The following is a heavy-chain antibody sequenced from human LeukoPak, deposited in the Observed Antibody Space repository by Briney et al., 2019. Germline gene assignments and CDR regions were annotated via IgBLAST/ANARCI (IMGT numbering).Heavy chain of an antibody. CDR2: IYYSGST. J-gene: IGHJ4*02. CDR3: ARGKWVAAAGMLDH. D-gene: IGHD6-13*01. V-gene: IGHV4-30-4*08. CDR1: GGSISSGDYY. Sequence: PSQTLSLTCTVSGGSISSGDYYWSWIRQPPGKGLEWIGYIYYSGSTYYNPSLKSRVTISVDTSKNQFSLKLSSVTAADTAVYYCARGKWVAAAGMLDHWGQGTLVTVSS.